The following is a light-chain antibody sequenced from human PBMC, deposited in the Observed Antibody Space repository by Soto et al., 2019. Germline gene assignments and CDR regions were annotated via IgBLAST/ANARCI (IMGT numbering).Light chain of an antibody. CDR3: QQYGTSPGT. Sequence: EIVLTQSPGTLSLSPGERATLSCRASQSVSSNFLAWYQQKPGQAPRLLIYGASSRAPGIPDRFSGSGSGTDLTLTINRLETEDFAVYYCQQYGTSPGTFGQGTKVEIK. CDR1: QSVSSNF. V-gene: IGKV3-20*01. J-gene: IGKJ1*01. CDR2: GAS.